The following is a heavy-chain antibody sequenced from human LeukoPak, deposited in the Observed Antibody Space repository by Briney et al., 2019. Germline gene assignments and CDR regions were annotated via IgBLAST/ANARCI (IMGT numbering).Heavy chain of an antibody. CDR1: GYTFTNYY. CDR2: INPSGGST. Sequence: ASVKVSCKASGYTFTNYYMHWVRQAPGQGLEWMGIINPSGGSTSYAQKFQGRVTMTRDTSTNTVYMELSSLRSEDTAVYYCARGRYYYDSSGYYGLDIWGQGTLVTVSS. D-gene: IGHD3-22*01. J-gene: IGHJ4*02. CDR3: ARGRYYYDSSGYYGLDI. V-gene: IGHV1-46*01.